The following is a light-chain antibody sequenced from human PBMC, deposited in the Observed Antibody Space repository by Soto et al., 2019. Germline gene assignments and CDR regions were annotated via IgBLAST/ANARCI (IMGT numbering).Light chain of an antibody. V-gene: IGKV1-17*01. J-gene: IGKJ5*01. CDR2: AAS. CDR3: VQHKSFPFT. CDR1: QDIGIH. Sequence: DIQMTQSPSSLSASVGDRVTITCRASQDIGIHLGWYQQKPRKAPKRLIYAASSLESGVPSRFSGSGSGTEFTLTISSLQPEDFATYYCVQHKSFPFTFGQGTRLDIK.